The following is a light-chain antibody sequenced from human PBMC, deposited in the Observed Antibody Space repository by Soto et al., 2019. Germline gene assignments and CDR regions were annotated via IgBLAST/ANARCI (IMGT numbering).Light chain of an antibody. CDR1: QSVSSSY. J-gene: IGKJ1*01. CDR2: GAS. Sequence: IVLPQSPGTLSLSPGERATLSCRASQSVSSSYLAWYQQKAGQATRLLIDGASSRATGIPDRFSGSGSGTEFTLTISSLQSEDFAIYYCQQYKNGWTFGQGTKVDI. CDR3: QQYKNGWT. V-gene: IGKV3-20*01.